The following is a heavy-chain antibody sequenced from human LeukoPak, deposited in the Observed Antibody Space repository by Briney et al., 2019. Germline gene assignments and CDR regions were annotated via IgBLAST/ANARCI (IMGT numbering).Heavy chain of an antibody. D-gene: IGHD3-16*01. CDR3: ARQGLSRWGEDYFDY. Sequence: SETLSLTCTVSGGSISSSSYYWGWIRQPPGKGLEWIGSIYYSGSTYYNPSLKSRVTISVDTSKTQFSLKLSSVTAADTAVYYCARQGLSRWGEDYFDYWGQGTLVTVSS. J-gene: IGHJ4*02. CDR1: GGSISSSSYY. CDR2: IYYSGST. V-gene: IGHV4-39*01.